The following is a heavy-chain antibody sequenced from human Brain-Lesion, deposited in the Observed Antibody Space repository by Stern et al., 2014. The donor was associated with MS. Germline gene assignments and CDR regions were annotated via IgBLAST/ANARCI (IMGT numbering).Heavy chain of an antibody. Sequence: EVHLVESGGGFVQPGGSLRLSCAASGFTFSNYWMHWVRQAPGKGLVWVSRVNNDGRRTSYADSVKGRFTMSRDNAKNTLYLQMNSLRVEDTAIYYCARGERWFDSWGQGTLVTVSS. J-gene: IGHJ5*01. CDR3: ARGERWFDS. D-gene: IGHD3-10*01. CDR2: VNNDGRRT. V-gene: IGHV3-74*02. CDR1: GFTFSNYW.